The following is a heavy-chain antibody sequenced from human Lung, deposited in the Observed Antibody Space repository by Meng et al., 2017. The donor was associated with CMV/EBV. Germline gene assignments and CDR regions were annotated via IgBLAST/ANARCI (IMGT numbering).Heavy chain of an antibody. Sequence: SLKISCAASGFRFSSYAINWVRQTPGKGLEWVSYISGSGDTTNYAYSVKGRFTISRDNAKNTLYLQMNSLRTEDTAVYYCARESGPMGGNYYYGVDVWGQGTTVTVSS. CDR2: ISGSGDTT. V-gene: IGHV3-48*03. CDR1: GFRFSSYA. D-gene: IGHD3-3*01. J-gene: IGHJ6*02. CDR3: ARESGPMGGNYYYGVDV.